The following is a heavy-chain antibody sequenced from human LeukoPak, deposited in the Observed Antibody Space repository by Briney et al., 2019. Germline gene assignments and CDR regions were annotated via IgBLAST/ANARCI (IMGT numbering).Heavy chain of an antibody. J-gene: IGHJ6*02. CDR3: ARGVVTASEAYYYYGMDV. V-gene: IGHV3-9*01. CDR2: ISWNSGSI. CDR1: GFTFDDYA. D-gene: IGHD2-21*02. Sequence: QPGRSLRLSCAASGFTFDDYAMHWVRQAPGKGLEWVSGISWNSGSIGYADSVKGRFTISRGNAKNSLYLQMNSLRAEDTALYYCARGVVTASEAYYYYGMDVWGQGTTVTVSS.